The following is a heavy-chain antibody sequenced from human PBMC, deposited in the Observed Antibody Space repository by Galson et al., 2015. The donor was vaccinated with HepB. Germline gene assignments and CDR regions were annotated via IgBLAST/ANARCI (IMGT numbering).Heavy chain of an antibody. V-gene: IGHV1-8*01. D-gene: IGHD3-3*01. CDR1: GYTFTSYD. J-gene: IGHJ6*03. CDR3: ARGGAVVTIFGVVDYYYMDV. Sequence: SVKVSCKASGYTFTSYDINWVRQATGQGLEWMGWMNPNSGNTGYAQKFQGRVTMTRNTSISTAYMELSSLRSEDTAVYYCARGGAVVTIFGVVDYYYMDVWGKGTTVTVSS. CDR2: MNPNSGNT.